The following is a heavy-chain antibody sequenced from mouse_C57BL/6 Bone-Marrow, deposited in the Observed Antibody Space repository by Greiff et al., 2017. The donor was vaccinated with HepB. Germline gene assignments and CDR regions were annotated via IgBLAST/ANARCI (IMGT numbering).Heavy chain of an antibody. V-gene: IGHV1-55*01. CDR1: GYTFTSYW. CDR2: IYPGSGST. D-gene: IGHD2-4*01. J-gene: IGHJ2*01. Sequence: VQLQQPGAELVKPGASVKMSCKASGYTFTSYWITWVKQRPGQGLEWIGDIYPGSGSTNYNEKFKSKATLTVDTSSSTAYMQLSSLTSEDSAVYYCGGPIYYDYDGYYFDYWGQGPTLTVSS. CDR3: GGPIYYDYDGYYFDY.